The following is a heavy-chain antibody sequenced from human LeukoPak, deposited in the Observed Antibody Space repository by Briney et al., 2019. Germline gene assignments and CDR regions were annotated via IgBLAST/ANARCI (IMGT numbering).Heavy chain of an antibody. CDR3: ARYYDYVWGTRNAFDI. Sequence: GESLKISCKGSGYRFTSYWIGWVRQMPGKGLEWMGIIYPSDSDTRYSPSFQGQVTISADKSIRTAYLQWSSLKASDTAMYYCARYYDYVWGTRNAFDIWGQGTMVTVSS. CDR2: IYPSDSDT. D-gene: IGHD3-16*01. CDR1: GYRFTSYW. V-gene: IGHV5-51*01. J-gene: IGHJ3*02.